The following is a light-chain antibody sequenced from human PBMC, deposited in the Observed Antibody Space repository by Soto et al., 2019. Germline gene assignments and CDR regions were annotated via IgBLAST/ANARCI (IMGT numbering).Light chain of an antibody. CDR1: EDINGW. J-gene: IGKJ4*01. CDR3: QQYNIYPLT. CDR2: AAS. Sequence: DVQMTQSPSSLSASVGDRVTITCRASEDINGWLAWYQQKPGTAPKSLIYAASILQTGDPSRFSGSGSGTDFTLTISSLQPEDSATYYCQQYNIYPLTFGGGTKVEIK. V-gene: IGKV1D-16*01.